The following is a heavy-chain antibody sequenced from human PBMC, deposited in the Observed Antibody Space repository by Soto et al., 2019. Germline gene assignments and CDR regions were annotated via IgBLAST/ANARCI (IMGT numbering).Heavy chain of an antibody. V-gene: IGHV3-15*07. CDR2: VKSKADGETS. D-gene: IGHD2-15*01. Sequence: VQLVESGGGLVKPGGSLRLSCAASGFSFSNAWMNWVRQAPGKGLEWVGRVKSKADGETSDYDVSVKDRFTISRDDSKNTLYLQVSSLRIDDTGVYFCASGDCSHDYYHAMDVWGQGTKVTVSS. CDR1: GFSFSNAW. CDR3: ASGDCSHDYYHAMDV. J-gene: IGHJ6*02.